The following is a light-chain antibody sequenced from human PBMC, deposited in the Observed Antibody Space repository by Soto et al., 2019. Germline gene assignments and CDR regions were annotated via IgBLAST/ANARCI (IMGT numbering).Light chain of an antibody. V-gene: IGLV2-23*02. J-gene: IGLJ2*01. CDR3: CSYAGYNNFVV. CDR1: SSNVGSYKL. Sequence: QSALTQPASVSGSPGQSITISCTGTSSNVGSYKLVSWYQQHPGKAPKLVIFEVNKRPSGVSNRFSGSKSGNTASLTISGLKVEDEADYYCCSYAGYNNFVVFGGGTKLTVL. CDR2: EVN.